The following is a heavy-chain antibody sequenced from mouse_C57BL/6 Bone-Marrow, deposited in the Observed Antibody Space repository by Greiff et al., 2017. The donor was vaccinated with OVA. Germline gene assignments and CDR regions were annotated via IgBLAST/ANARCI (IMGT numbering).Heavy chain of an antibody. CDR2: IHPNSGST. Sequence: QVQLQQPGAELVKPGASVKLSCKASGYTFTSYWMHWVQQRPGQGLEWIGMIHPNSGSTNYNEKFKSKATLTVDKSSSTAYMQLSSLTSEDSAVYYCAREVITTVVAGFDYWGQGTTLTVSS. CDR3: AREVITTVVAGFDY. V-gene: IGHV1-64*01. D-gene: IGHD1-1*01. J-gene: IGHJ2*01. CDR1: GYTFTSYW.